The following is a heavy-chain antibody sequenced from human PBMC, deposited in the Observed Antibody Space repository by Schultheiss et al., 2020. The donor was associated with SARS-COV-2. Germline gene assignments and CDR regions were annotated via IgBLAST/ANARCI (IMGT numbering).Heavy chain of an antibody. CDR3: ASDPTEQWRGPFHY. CDR2: ISYDGSNK. Sequence: GGSLRLSCAASGFTFSSYGMHWVRQAPGKGLEWVAVISYDGSNKYYADSVKGRFTISRDNSKNTLYLQMNSLRAEDTAVFYCASDPTEQWRGPFHYWGQGTTVTVSS. J-gene: IGHJ4*03. CDR1: GFTFSSYG. D-gene: IGHD6-19*01. V-gene: IGHV3-30*03.